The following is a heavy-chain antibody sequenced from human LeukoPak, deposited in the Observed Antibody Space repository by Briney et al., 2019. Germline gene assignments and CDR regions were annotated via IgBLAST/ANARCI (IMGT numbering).Heavy chain of an antibody. J-gene: IGHJ4*01. Sequence: PGGSLKLSCAGSGLTFSTYWMHWVRQAPGKGLVWVSRINSDGRSTTYADFVKGRFPISRDNAKNTLYLQMNSLRAEDTAVYYCAREGTSGWYYFDYWGHGTLVSVSS. D-gene: IGHD6-19*01. CDR2: INSDGRST. V-gene: IGHV3-74*01. CDR1: GLTFSTYW. CDR3: AREGTSGWYYFDY.